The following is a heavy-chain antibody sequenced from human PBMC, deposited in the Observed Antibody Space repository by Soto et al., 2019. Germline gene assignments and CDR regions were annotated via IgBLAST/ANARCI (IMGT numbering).Heavy chain of an antibody. CDR3: ARSPPMIVVVNYFDY. CDR2: INPSGGST. V-gene: IGHV1-46*01. CDR1: GYTFTSYY. J-gene: IGHJ4*02. D-gene: IGHD3-22*01. Sequence: RASVKVSCKASGYTFTSYYMHWVLQAPGQGLEWMGIINPSGGSTSYAQKFQGRVTMTRDTSTSTVYMELSSLRSEDTAVYYCARSPPMIVVVNYFDYWGQGALVTVLL.